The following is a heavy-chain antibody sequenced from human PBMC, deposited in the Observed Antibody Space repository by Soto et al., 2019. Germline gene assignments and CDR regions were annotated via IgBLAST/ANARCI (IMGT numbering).Heavy chain of an antibody. CDR3: AREVGYGDFSAALRD. D-gene: IGHD2-21*02. CDR2: IITLFGTS. CDR1: GGTFSSHS. V-gene: IGHV1-69*01. Sequence: VQLMQSGAEVKKPGSSVKVSCKASGGTFSSHSINWVRQAHGQGLEWMGGIITLFGTSNYAQNFQGRVTITADQSTSTAYMELNSLTSDDTAVYYCAREVGYGDFSAALRDWGQGTLVTVSS. J-gene: IGHJ4*02.